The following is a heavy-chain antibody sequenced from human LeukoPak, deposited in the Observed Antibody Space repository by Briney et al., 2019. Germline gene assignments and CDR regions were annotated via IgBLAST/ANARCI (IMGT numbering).Heavy chain of an antibody. CDR1: GGSISSYY. V-gene: IGHV4-59*01. J-gene: IGHJ4*02. D-gene: IGHD3-22*01. CDR3: ARFYYDTSAYYYVLDY. Sequence: SETLSLTCTVSGGSISSYYLSWIRQPPGKGLEWIGYIYYSGGTNYNPSLKSRVTISVDTSKNQFSLKLSSVTAADTAVYYCARFYYDTSAYYYVLDYWGQGILVTVSS. CDR2: IYYSGGT.